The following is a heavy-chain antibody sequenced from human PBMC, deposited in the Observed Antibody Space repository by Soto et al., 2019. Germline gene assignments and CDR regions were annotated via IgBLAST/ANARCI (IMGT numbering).Heavy chain of an antibody. CDR3: ASRAVTTSPYYYYGMDV. Sequence: LQQWGAGLLKPSETLSLTCAVYGGSFSGYYWSWIRQPPGKGLEWIGEINHSGSTNYNPSLKSRDTRSVDTSKHQFALKLSSVTAADTAVYYCASRAVTTSPYYYYGMDVWGQGTTVTVSS. J-gene: IGHJ6*02. CDR2: INHSGST. CDR1: GGSFSGYY. V-gene: IGHV4-34*01. D-gene: IGHD4-17*01.